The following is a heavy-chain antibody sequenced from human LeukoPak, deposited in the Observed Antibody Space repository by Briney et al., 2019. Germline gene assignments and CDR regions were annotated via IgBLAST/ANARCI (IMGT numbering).Heavy chain of an antibody. J-gene: IGHJ4*02. D-gene: IGHD6-19*01. V-gene: IGHV3-7*01. CDR3: ARGARQWLVPDFDY. CDR1: GFTFSSYW. CDR2: IKQDGSER. Sequence: GGSLRLSCAASGFTFSSYWMSWVRQAPGKGLEWVANIKQDGSERYYVDSVKGRFTISRDNAKNSLYLRMNSLRAEDTAVYYCARGARQWLVPDFDYWGQGTLVTVSS.